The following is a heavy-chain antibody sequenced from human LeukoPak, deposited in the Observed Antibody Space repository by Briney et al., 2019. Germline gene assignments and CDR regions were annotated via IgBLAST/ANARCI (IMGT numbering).Heavy chain of an antibody. CDR1: GYSFTSYW. Sequence: GESLEISCKGSGYSFTSYWIGWGRQMPGKGLEWVGIIFPGESGTRYSPSFQGQVTISADKSIRTAYLQWSSLKASDTAMYYCARRIAAAEMIDYWGQGTLVTVSS. D-gene: IGHD6-13*01. CDR2: IFPGESGT. J-gene: IGHJ4*02. CDR3: ARRIAAAEMIDY. V-gene: IGHV5-51*01.